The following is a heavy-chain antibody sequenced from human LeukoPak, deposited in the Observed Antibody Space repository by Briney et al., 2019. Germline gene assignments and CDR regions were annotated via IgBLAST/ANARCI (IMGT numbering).Heavy chain of an antibody. CDR3: ARGYSSTSGRPDY. Sequence: SETLSLTCTVSGGSISSYYWSWIRRPPGKELEWIGYIYYSGSTNYNPSLKSRVTISLDTSKKQFSLKLISVTAADTAVYYCARGYSSTSGRPDYWGQGTLATVSS. J-gene: IGHJ4*02. V-gene: IGHV4-59*08. D-gene: IGHD6-19*01. CDR1: GGSISSYY. CDR2: IYYSGST.